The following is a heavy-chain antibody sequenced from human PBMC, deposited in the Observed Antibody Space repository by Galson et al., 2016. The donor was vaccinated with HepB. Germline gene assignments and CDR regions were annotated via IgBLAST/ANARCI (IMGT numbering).Heavy chain of an antibody. D-gene: IGHD2/OR15-2a*01. CDR2: ISSSSNYI. Sequence: SLRLSCAASGFTFSSYGMHWVRQAPGKGLEWVSSISSSSNYIYYAGSVKGRFTISRDNAKNSLYLQMSSLRAEDTAVYFCARDGSIFDYWGQGTLVTVSS. J-gene: IGHJ4*02. CDR3: ARDGSIFDY. V-gene: IGHV3-21*01. CDR1: GFTFSSYG.